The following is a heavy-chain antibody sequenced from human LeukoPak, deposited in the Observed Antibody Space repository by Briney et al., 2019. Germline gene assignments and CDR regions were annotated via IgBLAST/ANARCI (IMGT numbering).Heavy chain of an antibody. V-gene: IGHV4-39*07. CDR1: GGSISTITYY. J-gene: IGHJ4*02. CDR2: MYYRGNT. CDR3: ATTEQVTTHFDY. D-gene: IGHD4-17*01. Sequence: PSETLSLTCTVSGGSISTITYYWVWIRQPPGQGLEWVGHMYYRGNTFYNPSLKSRVTISVDTSKNQFSLKLSSVTAADTAVYYCATTEQVTTHFDYWGQGTLVTVSS.